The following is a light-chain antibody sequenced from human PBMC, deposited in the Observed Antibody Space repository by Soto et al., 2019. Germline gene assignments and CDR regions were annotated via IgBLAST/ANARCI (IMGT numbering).Light chain of an antibody. CDR2: EVS. Sequence: QSALTQPASVSGSPGQSITISCTGTSSDVGAYDYVSWYQQHPDKAPKLMIYEVSNRPSGVSNRFSGSKSVNTATLTISGLQTEEEADYYCSSYTSSSTRVFGTWTKLTVL. CDR1: SSDVGAYDY. J-gene: IGLJ1*01. CDR3: SSYTSSSTRV. V-gene: IGLV2-14*03.